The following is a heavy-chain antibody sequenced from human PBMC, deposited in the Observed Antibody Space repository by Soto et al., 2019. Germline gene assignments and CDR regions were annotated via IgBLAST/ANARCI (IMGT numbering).Heavy chain of an antibody. D-gene: IGHD1-26*01. V-gene: IGHV3-23*01. CDR1: GFTFSSYA. CDR3: AKGAGGSYYAGNWFDP. J-gene: IGHJ5*02. CDR2: ISGSGGST. Sequence: GGSLRLSCAASGFTFSSYAMSWVRQAPGKGLEWVSAISGSGGSTYYADSVKGRFTISRDNSKNTLYLQMNSLRAEDTAVYYCAKGAGGSYYAGNWFDPWGQGTLVTVSS.